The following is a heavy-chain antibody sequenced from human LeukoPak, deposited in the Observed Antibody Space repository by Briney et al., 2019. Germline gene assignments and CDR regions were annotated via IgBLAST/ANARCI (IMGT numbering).Heavy chain of an antibody. CDR1: GYIFTDYY. V-gene: IGHV1-2*02. J-gene: IGHJ3*01. Sequence: ASVKVSCKASGYIFTDYYIHWVRQAPGQGLEWMGWINPNSGGTSYSQRFQGRVTMTRDTSISTVYMELSRLRSDDTAVYYCARDPPGSTSSRQVFDVWGLGTMVTVSS. CDR2: INPNSGGT. CDR3: ARDPPGSTSSRQVFDV.